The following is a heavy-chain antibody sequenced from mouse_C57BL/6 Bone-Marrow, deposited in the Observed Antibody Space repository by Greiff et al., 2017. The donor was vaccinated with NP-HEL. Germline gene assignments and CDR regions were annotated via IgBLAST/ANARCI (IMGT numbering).Heavy chain of an antibody. CDR3: ARKQVLQRYGAMDY. CDR2: IYPADGST. Sequence: VQLQQPGPELVKPGASVKLSCKASGYTFTSYDINWVKQRPGQGLEWIGWIYPADGSTKYNEKFKGKATLTVDTSSSTAYMQLRSLTSEDSAVYFCARKQVLQRYGAMDYWGQGTSVTVSS. D-gene: IGHD1-1*01. CDR1: GYTFTSYD. V-gene: IGHV1-85*01. J-gene: IGHJ4*01.